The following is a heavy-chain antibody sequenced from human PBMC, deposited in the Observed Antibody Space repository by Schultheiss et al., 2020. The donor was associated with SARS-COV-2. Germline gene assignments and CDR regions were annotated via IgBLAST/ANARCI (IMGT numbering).Heavy chain of an antibody. J-gene: IGHJ5*02. Sequence: GGSLRLSCAASGFTFSSYEMNWVRQAPGKGLEWVSAISGSGGSTYYADSVKGRFTISRDNSKNTLYLQMNSLRAEDTAVYYCAKDPSGGQQLYNWFDPWGQGTLVTVSS. V-gene: IGHV3-23*01. CDR3: AKDPSGGQQLYNWFDP. CDR1: GFTFSSYE. CDR2: ISGSGGST. D-gene: IGHD6-13*01.